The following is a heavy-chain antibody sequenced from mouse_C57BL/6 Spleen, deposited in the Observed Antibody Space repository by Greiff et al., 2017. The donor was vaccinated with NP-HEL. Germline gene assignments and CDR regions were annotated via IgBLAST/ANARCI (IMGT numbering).Heavy chain of an antibody. D-gene: IGHD1-2*01. CDR3: ARSALGLDV. J-gene: IGHJ1*03. V-gene: IGHV1-26*01. Sequence: EVQLQQSGPELVKPGASVKISCKASGYTFTDYYMNWVKQSHGKSLEWIGDINPNNGGTSYNQKFKGKATLTVDKSSSTAYMELRSLTSEDSAVYYCARSALGLDVWGTGTTVTVSS. CDR2: INPNNGGT. CDR1: GYTFTDYY.